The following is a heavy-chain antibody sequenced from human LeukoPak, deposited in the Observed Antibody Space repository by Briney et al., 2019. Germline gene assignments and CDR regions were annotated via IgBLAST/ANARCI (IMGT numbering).Heavy chain of an antibody. V-gene: IGHV3-30-3*01. CDR1: GFSFNIYG. CDR2: ISHDGNDE. D-gene: IGHD3-10*01. J-gene: IGHJ4*02. CDR3: ARDHYKYFDY. Sequence: PGGSLRLSCAASGFSFNIYGLHWVRQAPGKGLEWVAAISHDGNDEFYADSVKGRFTISRDSSKNTVCLQMDGLRAEDTAVCYCARDHYKYFDYWGQGTLVTVSS.